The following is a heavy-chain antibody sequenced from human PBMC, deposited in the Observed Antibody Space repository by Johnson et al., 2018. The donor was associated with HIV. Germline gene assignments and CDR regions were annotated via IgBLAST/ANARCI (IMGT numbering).Heavy chain of an antibody. CDR3: ARAAAARSSGHDAFDI. CDR2: LYSDGRT. D-gene: IGHD6-6*01. J-gene: IGHJ3*02. Sequence: VQLVESGGGLVKPGGSLRLSCAASGLTVTDNYISWVRLAPGKGLEWVSLLYSDGRTFYADSVKGRFTISRDNSKNTVYLQMKSLRAEDTALYYCARAAAARSSGHDAFDIWGQGTMVTVSS. V-gene: IGHV3-66*01. CDR1: GLTVTDNY.